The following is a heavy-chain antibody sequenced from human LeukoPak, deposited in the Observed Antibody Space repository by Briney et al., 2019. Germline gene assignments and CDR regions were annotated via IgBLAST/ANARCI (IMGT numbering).Heavy chain of an antibody. Sequence: SETLSLTCTVSGGSISSYYWSWIRQPAGKGLEWIGRIYTSGSTNYNPSLKSRVTVSIDTSKNQFSLKLSSVTAADTAVYYCARGRGIVVVPAAPRYFDLWGRGTLVTVSS. J-gene: IGHJ2*01. V-gene: IGHV4-4*07. CDR2: IYTSGST. CDR3: ARGRGIVVVPAAPRYFDL. CDR1: GGSISSYY. D-gene: IGHD2-2*01.